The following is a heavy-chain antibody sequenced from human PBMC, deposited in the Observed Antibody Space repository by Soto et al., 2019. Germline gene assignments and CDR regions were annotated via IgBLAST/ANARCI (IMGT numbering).Heavy chain of an antibody. V-gene: IGHV1-69*17. Sequence: QVQLVQSGAEVKKPGSSVNVSCKASGGTFSIYAISWVRQAPGQGLEWMGGIIPIFGIINSAQKFQGGLPMTADKSQNTAYTELGSPGVEVTAVCYRARGPVVSPVHKVDALYVSGMEVWGQRTKVAVSP. D-gene: IGHD3-22*01. CDR2: IIPIFGII. CDR1: GGTFSIYA. CDR3: ARGPVVSPVHKVDALYVSGMEV. J-gene: IGHJ6*01.